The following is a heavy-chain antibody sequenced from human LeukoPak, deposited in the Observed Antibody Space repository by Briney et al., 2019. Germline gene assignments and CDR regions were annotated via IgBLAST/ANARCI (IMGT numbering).Heavy chain of an antibody. CDR2: IRKDGGET. Sequence: GGSLRLSCAASGXPFSNYWMNWVRQAPGNALEWVAYIRKDGGETYYVDSVKGRFTISRDNAKNSLYLQMNSLRAEDTAVYYCARHTSGQPFDYWGQGTLVTVSS. CDR1: GXPFSNYW. V-gene: IGHV3-7*03. D-gene: IGHD6-19*01. CDR3: ARHTSGQPFDY. J-gene: IGHJ4*02.